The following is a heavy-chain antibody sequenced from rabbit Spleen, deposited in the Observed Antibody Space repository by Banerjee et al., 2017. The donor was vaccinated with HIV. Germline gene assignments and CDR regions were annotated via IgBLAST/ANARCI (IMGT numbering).Heavy chain of an antibody. D-gene: IGHD2-1*01. CDR2: IDSGSSGFT. Sequence: QEQLVESGGGLVKPQGSLKLSCTVSGFDISKYGVTWVRQAPGKGLEWIACIDSGSSGFTYFASWAKGRFTISKTSSTTVTLQMTSLTAADTATYFCARIDLDYDDVDLWGPGTLVTVS. CDR3: ARIDLDYDDVDL. J-gene: IGHJ4*01. V-gene: IGHV1S45*01. CDR1: GFDISKYG.